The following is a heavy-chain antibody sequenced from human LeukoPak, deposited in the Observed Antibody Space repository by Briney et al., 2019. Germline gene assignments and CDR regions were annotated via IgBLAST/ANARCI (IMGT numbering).Heavy chain of an antibody. J-gene: IGHJ6*04. CDR1: GGSISRSSYY. Sequence: SETLSLTCTVSGGSISRSSYYWGWIRQPPGKGLEWIGNIYYSGSTYYNPSLKSRVTISVDTSKNQFSLKLSSVTAADTAVYYCARGDNYYYYVMDVWGKGTTVTVSS. CDR2: IYYSGST. D-gene: IGHD2-15*01. CDR3: ARGDNYYYYVMDV. V-gene: IGHV4-39*07.